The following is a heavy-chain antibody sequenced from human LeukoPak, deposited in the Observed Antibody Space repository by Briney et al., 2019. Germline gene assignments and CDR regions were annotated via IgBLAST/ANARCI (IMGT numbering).Heavy chain of an antibody. J-gene: IGHJ6*02. CDR1: GFTFSSYA. Sequence: PGGSLRLSCAASGFTFSSYAMSWVRQAPGKGPEWVSAISGSGGSTYYADSVKGRFTISRDNSKNTLYLQMNSLRAEDTAVYYCAKDGYSSWYGMDVWGQGTTVTVSS. CDR2: ISGSGGST. D-gene: IGHD5-18*01. V-gene: IGHV3-23*01. CDR3: AKDGYSSWYGMDV.